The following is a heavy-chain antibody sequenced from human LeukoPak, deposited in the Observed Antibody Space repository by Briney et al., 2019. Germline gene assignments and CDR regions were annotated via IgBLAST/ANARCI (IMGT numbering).Heavy chain of an antibody. V-gene: IGHV1-18*01. CDR3: ARDLAFPGSYGSAEFYFDF. D-gene: IGHD1-26*01. J-gene: IGHJ4*02. CDR2: ISGQTGKT. CDR1: GYTFSNYG. Sequence: ASVKVSCKASGYTFSNYGISWVRQATGRGLEWMGWISGQTGKTKQAQKFQGRITLTTDSATNTAYMELRSLTSDDTAVYYCARDLAFPGSYGSAEFYFDFWGQGALVTVSS.